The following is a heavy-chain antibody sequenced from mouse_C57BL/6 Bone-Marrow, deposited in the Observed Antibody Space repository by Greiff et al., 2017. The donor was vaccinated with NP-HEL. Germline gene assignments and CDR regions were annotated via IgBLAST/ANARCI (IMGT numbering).Heavy chain of an antibody. CDR3: ARKGYYDYDDYAMDY. D-gene: IGHD2-4*01. Sequence: VMLVESGPGLVQPSQSLSITCTVSGFSFTSYGVHWVRQSPGKGLEWLGVIWSGGSTDYNAAFISRLSISKDNSKSQVFFKMNSLQADDTAIYYCARKGYYDYDDYAMDYWGQGTAVTVSS. V-gene: IGHV2-2*01. CDR2: IWSGGST. CDR1: GFSFTSYG. J-gene: IGHJ4*01.